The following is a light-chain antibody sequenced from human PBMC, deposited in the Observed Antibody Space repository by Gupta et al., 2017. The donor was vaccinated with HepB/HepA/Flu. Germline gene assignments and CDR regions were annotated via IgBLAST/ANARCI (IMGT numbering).Light chain of an antibody. CDR2: SAS. Sequence: IVLRLPPGCPSLSHGERATPSCRASPRVSINNSARYQQNPGQATRLHISSASSRATGIPDWCTGRGSGTGFTLTVSRLEPEKFAVYYCQQYGNSLLIFGGGTKVEI. J-gene: IGKJ4*01. V-gene: IGKV3-20*01. CDR1: PRVSINN. CDR3: QQYGNSLLI.